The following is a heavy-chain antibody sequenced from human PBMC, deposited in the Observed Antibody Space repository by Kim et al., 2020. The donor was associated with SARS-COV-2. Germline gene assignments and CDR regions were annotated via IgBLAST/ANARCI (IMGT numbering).Heavy chain of an antibody. CDR3: ARGIVVVVAAIGPVFDY. D-gene: IGHD2-15*01. J-gene: IGHJ4*02. Sequence: LKSRVTISVDTSKNQFSLKLSSVTAADTAVYYCARGIVVVVAAIGPVFDYWGQGTLVTVSS. V-gene: IGHV4-31*02.